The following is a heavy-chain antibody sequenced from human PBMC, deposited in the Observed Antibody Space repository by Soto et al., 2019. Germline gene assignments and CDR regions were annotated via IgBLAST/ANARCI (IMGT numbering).Heavy chain of an antibody. CDR3: ARGGYYDSSGSRNYYYGMNV. V-gene: IGHV1-18*01. D-gene: IGHD3-22*01. J-gene: IGHJ6*02. CDR2: ISAYDGNT. CDR1: GYTFSSYA. Sequence: ASVKVSCKASGYTFSSYAMHWVRQAPGQRLEWMGWISAYDGNTNYAQILQGRVSMTTDTSTSTAYMELRSLRSDDTAVYYCARGGYYDSSGSRNYYYGMNVWGQGTTVTVSS.